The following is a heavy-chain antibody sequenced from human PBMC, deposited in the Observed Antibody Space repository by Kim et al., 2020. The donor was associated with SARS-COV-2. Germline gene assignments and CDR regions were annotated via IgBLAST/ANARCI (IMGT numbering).Heavy chain of an antibody. Sequence: SETLSLTCTVSGGSISSYYWSWIRQPPGKGLEWIGYIYYSGSTNYNPSLKSRVTISVDTSKNQFSLKLSSVTAADTAVYYCVREENAFDIWGQGTMVTVS. CDR3: VREENAFDI. CDR2: IYYSGST. CDR1: GGSISSYY. J-gene: IGHJ3*02. V-gene: IGHV4-59*01.